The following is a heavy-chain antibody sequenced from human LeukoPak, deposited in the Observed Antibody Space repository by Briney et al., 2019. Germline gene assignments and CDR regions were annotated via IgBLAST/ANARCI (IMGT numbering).Heavy chain of an antibody. CDR2: IYTSGST. J-gene: IGHJ4*02. CDR3: ARGTYYYDSSGYSAYFDY. D-gene: IGHD3-22*01. Sequence: PSETLSLTCTVSGGSISSYYWSWIRQPAGKGLEWIGRIYTSGSTNYNPSLKSRVTMSVDTSKNQFSLKLSSVTAADTAVYYCARGTYYYDSSGYSAYFDYWGQGTLVTVSS. V-gene: IGHV4-4*07. CDR1: GGSISSYY.